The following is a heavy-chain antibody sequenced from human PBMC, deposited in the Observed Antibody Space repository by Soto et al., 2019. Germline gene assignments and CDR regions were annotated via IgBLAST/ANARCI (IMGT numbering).Heavy chain of an antibody. CDR1: GGSISSSSYY. CDR2: IYYSGST. J-gene: IGHJ4*02. CDR3: ARPIHYGSGNY. Sequence: QLQLQESGPGLVKPSETLSLTCTVSGGSISSSSYYWGWIRQPPGKGLEWIGSIYYSGSTYYNPSLKSRVTISVDTSKNQFSLKLSSVTAADTAVYYCARPIHYGSGNYWGQGTLVTVSS. V-gene: IGHV4-39*01. D-gene: IGHD3-10*01.